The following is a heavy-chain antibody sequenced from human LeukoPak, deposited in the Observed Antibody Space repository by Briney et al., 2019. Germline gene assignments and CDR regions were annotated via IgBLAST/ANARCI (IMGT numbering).Heavy chain of an antibody. V-gene: IGHV4-34*01. CDR2: INHSGLT. D-gene: IGHD3-16*01. CDR3: AGRSRILGAFDP. Sequence: SETLSLTCAVYGGSFSGYYWSWIRQPPGKGLEWIGEINHSGLTNYNPSLNSRLTISVATSKNQFSLKLSSVTAADTAVYYCAGRSRILGAFDPWGQGTLVTVSS. J-gene: IGHJ5*02. CDR1: GGSFSGYY.